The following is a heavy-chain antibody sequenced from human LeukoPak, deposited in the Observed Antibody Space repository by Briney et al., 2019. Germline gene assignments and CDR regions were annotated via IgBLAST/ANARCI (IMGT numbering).Heavy chain of an antibody. Sequence: SETLSLTCTVSGGSISSYYWSWIRQPPGKGLEWIGYIYYSGSTNYNPSLKGRVTISVDTSKNQFSLKLSSVTAADTAVYYCARMTTVTTGENWFDPWGQGTLVTVSS. CDR3: ARMTTVTTGENWFDP. CDR1: GGSISSYY. V-gene: IGHV4-59*01. D-gene: IGHD4-17*01. CDR2: IYYSGST. J-gene: IGHJ5*02.